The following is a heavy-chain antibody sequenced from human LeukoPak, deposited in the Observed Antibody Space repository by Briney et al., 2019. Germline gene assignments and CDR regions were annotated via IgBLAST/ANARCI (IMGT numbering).Heavy chain of an antibody. CDR1: GYTFSDNH. J-gene: IGHJ3*01. V-gene: IGHV1-2*02. CDR2: ISPNSGGT. CDR3: ARELGRNAFDV. D-gene: IGHD3-10*01. Sequence: GASVKVSCKASGYTFSDNHRYWIRQAPGQGLECMGWISPNSGGTNYAQKFQGRITITGDTSISTGYMELSSLRSDDTAIYFCARELGRNAFDVWGQGTLVTVSS.